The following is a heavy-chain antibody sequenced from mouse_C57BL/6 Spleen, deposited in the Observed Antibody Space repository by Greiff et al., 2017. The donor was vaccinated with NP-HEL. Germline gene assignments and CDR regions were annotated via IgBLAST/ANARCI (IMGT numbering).Heavy chain of an antibody. CDR3: AKGHRREDYAMDY. CDR2: IWRGGST. J-gene: IGHJ4*01. V-gene: IGHV2-5*01. Sequence: VHLVESGPGLVQPSQSLSITCTVSGFSLTSYGVHWVRQSPGKGLEWLGVIWRGGSTDYNAAFMSRLSITKDNSKSQVFFKMNSLQADDTAIYYGAKGHRREDYAMDYWGQGTSVTVSS. CDR1: GFSLTSYG.